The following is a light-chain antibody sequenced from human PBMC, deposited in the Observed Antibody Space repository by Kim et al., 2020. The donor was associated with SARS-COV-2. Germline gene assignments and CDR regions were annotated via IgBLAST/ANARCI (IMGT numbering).Light chain of an antibody. CDR2: LNTDGSH. J-gene: IGLJ3*02. Sequence: PVLTQSPSASASLGASVKLTCTLSSGHSSYAIAWHQQQPEKGPRYLMKLNTDGSHSKGDGIPDRFSGSSSGAERYLTISSLRSEDEADYYCQTWGTGTLVFGGGTKLTVL. CDR1: SGHSSYA. CDR3: QTWGTGTLV. V-gene: IGLV4-69*01.